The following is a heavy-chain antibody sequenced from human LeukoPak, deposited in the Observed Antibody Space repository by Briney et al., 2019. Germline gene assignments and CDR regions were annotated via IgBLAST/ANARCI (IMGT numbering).Heavy chain of an antibody. Sequence: SETLSLTCTVSGGSISSSSYYWGWIRQPPGKGLEWIGSIYYSGSTNYNPSLKSRVTISVDTSKNQFSLKLSSVTAADTAVYYCARRNPSSYSSGWYHKKKRGFDPWGQGTLVTVSS. D-gene: IGHD6-19*01. CDR2: IYYSGST. V-gene: IGHV4-39*07. J-gene: IGHJ5*02. CDR1: GGSISSSSYY. CDR3: ARRNPSSYSSGWYHKKKRGFDP.